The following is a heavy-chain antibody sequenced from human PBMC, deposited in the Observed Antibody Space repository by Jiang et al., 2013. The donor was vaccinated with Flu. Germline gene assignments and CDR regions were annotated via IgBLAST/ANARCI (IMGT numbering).Heavy chain of an antibody. CDR2: INSGGSPT. CDR1: GFTLSSYE. J-gene: IGHJ4*02. CDR3: AREDSSGYYSDY. V-gene: IGHV3-48*03. Sequence: VQLVESGGGLVQPGGSLRLSCVVSGFTLSSYEMNWVRQTPGKGLEWISYINSGGSPTYYADSVKGRFTISRDNARNSLYLQMNSLRAEDTAVYYCAREDSSGYYSDYVGQGTRSPSP. D-gene: IGHD3-22*01.